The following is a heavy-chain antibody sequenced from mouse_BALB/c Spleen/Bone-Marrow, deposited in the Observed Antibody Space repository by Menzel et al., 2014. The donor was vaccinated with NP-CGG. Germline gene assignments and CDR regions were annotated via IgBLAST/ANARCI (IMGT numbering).Heavy chain of an antibody. CDR3: TRDIITRRWFAY. CDR2: IYPGNSDT. J-gene: IGHJ3*01. V-gene: IGHV1-5*01. CDR1: GYTFTSYW. Sequence: EVQLQQSGTVLARPGASVKLSCKASGYTFTSYWMHWVKQRPGQGLEWIGAIYPGNSDTSYNQKFKGKAKLTAVTSTSTDYKELSSLTNEDSAVYYCTRDIITRRWFAYWGQGTLVTVSA. D-gene: IGHD2-4*01.